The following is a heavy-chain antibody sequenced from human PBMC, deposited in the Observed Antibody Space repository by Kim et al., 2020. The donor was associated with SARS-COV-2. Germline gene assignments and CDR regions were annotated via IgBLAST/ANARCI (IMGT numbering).Heavy chain of an antibody. J-gene: IGHJ6*02. V-gene: IGHV1-8*01. D-gene: IGHD6-13*01. CDR3: AIIAAADLGNYYYGMDV. Sequence: ASVKVSCKASGYTFTSYDINWVRQATGQGLEWMGWMNPNSGNTGYAQKFQGRVTMTRNTSISTAYMELSSLRSEDTAVYYCAIIAAADLGNYYYGMDVWGQGTTVTVSS. CDR2: MNPNSGNT. CDR1: GYTFTSYD.